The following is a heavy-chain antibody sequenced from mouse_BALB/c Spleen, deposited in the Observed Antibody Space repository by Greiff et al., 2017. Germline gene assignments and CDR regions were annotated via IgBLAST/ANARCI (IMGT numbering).Heavy chain of an antibody. Sequence: VMLVESGAELMKPGASVKISCKATGYTFSSYWIEWVKQRPGHGLEWIGEILPGSGSTNYNEKFKGKATFTADTSSNTAYMQLSSLTSEDSAVYYCARGGYLYAMDYWGQGTSVTVSS. D-gene: IGHD2-2*01. J-gene: IGHJ4*01. CDR3: ARGGYLYAMDY. V-gene: IGHV1-9*01. CDR1: GYTFSSYW. CDR2: ILPGSGST.